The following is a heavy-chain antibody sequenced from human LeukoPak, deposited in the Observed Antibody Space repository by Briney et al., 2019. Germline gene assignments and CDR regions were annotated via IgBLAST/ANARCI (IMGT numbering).Heavy chain of an antibody. Sequence: SETLSLACAVSGVSISNTRYYWGWIRQPPGKGLEWIASIYYSGRTYHNPSLKSRVTISVNTSKNQLSLKVTSVTATDTAVYDCLRHPDVWGKGTTVTVSS. CDR1: GVSISNTRYY. J-gene: IGHJ6*03. CDR3: LRHPDV. V-gene: IGHV4-39*01. CDR2: IYYSGRT.